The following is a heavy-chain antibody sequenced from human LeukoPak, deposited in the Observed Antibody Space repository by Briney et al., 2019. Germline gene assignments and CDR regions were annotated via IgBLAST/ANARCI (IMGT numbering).Heavy chain of an antibody. CDR2: INPNSGDS. J-gene: IGHJ4*02. CDR1: GYKFTGYY. CDR3: AREIGGILVFDY. D-gene: IGHD5-18*01. Sequence: ASVKVSCKASGYKFTGYYMHWVRQAPGQGLEWMGWINPNSGDSHHAQKFQGRVTMTRDTSVSTAYMELSRLRSDDAAVYYCAREIGGILVFDYWGQGTLVTVSS. V-gene: IGHV1-2*02.